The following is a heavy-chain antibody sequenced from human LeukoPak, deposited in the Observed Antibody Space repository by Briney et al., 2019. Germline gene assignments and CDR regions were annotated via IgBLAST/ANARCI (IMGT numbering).Heavy chain of an antibody. D-gene: IGHD3-22*01. CDR2: ISSSSSYI. Sequence: GGSLRLSCAASGFTFSSYSMNWVRQAPGKGLEWVSSISSSSSYIYYADSVKGRFTISRDNAKNSLYLQMNSLRAEDTAVYYCASLSWATYYYVSSGYLNYFDYWGQGTLVTVSS. CDR1: GFTFSSYS. J-gene: IGHJ4*02. V-gene: IGHV3-21*01. CDR3: ASLSWATYYYVSSGYLNYFDY.